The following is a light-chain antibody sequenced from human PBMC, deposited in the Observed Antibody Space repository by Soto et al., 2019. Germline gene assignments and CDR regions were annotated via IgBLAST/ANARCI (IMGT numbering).Light chain of an antibody. CDR1: QGISSY. CDR2: AAS. Sequence: DIQLTQSPSFLSASVGDRVTITCRASQGISSYLAWYQQKPGKAPKLLIYAASTLQSGVPSRFSGSGSGTEFTLTISSLQPEDFATYYCQQLYSYPRLTFGQGPQVEI. V-gene: IGKV1-9*01. CDR3: QQLYSYPRLT. J-gene: IGKJ4*01.